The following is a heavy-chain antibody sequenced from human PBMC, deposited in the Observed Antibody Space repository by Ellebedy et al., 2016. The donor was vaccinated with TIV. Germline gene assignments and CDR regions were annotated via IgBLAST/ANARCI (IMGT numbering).Heavy chain of an antibody. CDR1: GYTFTTYD. J-gene: IGHJ4*02. CDR2: VNPESGNT. CDR3: ARGIARTRAYHY. Sequence: AASVKVSCKASGYTFTTYDISWVRQAPGQGLAWMGWVNPESGNTGYAQRFQGRVTMTSNTSISTAYMELSSLRSEDPAVYYCARGIARTRAYHYWGQGTLVTVSS. D-gene: IGHD3-16*01. V-gene: IGHV1-8*01.